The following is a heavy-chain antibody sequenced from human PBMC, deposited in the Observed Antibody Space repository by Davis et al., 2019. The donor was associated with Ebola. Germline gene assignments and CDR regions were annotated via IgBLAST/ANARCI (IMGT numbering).Heavy chain of an antibody. J-gene: IGHJ6*02. CDR2: IYYSGST. V-gene: IGHV4-59*01. CDR3: ARDPIVVVPAAMVYYYYGMDV. D-gene: IGHD2-2*01. CDR1: GGSISSYY. Sequence: SETLSLTCTVSGGSISSYYWSWIRQPPGKGLEWIGYIYYSGSTNYNPSLKSRVTISVDTSKNQFSLKLSSVTAADTAVYYCARDPIVVVPAAMVYYYYGMDVWGQGTTVTVSS.